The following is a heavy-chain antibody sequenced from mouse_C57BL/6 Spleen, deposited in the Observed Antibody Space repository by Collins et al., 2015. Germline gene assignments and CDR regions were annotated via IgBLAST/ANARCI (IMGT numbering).Heavy chain of an antibody. J-gene: IGHJ3*01. CDR2: INPNNGGS. CDR1: FTDYY. CDR3: ARGAINYYGSPPFAY. V-gene: IGHV1-26*01. D-gene: IGHD1-1*01. Sequence: FTDYYMNWVKQSHGKSLEWIGDINPNNGGSSYSQKFKGKATLTVDKSSSTAYMQLSSLTSEDSAVYYCARGAINYYGSPPFAYWGQGTLVTVSA.